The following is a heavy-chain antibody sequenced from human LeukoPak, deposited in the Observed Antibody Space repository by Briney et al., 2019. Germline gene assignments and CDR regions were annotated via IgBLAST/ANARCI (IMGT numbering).Heavy chain of an antibody. CDR1: GFTFDDYA. CDR2: ISWNSGSI. D-gene: IGHD3-10*01. V-gene: IGHV3-9*01. J-gene: IGHJ5*02. CDR3: AKGLPYYYGSGSFPDNWFDP. Sequence: GRSLRLSCAASGFTFDDYAMHWVRQAPGKGLEWVSGISWNSGSIGYADSVKGRFTISRDNAKNSLYLQMNSLRTENTALYYCAKGLPYYYGSGSFPDNWFDPWGQGTLVTVSS.